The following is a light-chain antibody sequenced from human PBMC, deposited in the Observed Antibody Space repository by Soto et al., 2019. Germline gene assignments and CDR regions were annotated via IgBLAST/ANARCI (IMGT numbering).Light chain of an antibody. J-gene: IGKJ2*01. Sequence: DIQMTQSPSTLSASVGDRVTITCRASQSISNWLAWYQQKPGKAPKLLIYKASTLESGVPSRFSGSGFGTEFTLTIRALQPDDFATYSCQHYSSYPYTFGQGSKLEIK. CDR3: QHYSSYPYT. CDR2: KAS. V-gene: IGKV1-5*03. CDR1: QSISNW.